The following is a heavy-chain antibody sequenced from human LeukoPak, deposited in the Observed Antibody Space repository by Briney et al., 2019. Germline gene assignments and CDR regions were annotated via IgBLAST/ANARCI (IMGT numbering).Heavy chain of an antibody. J-gene: IGHJ4*02. Sequence: ASVKVSCKPSGYTFTDYAINWVRQAPGQGLEWMGMIYPRDGSTSYAQKFQGRVTVTRDTSTSTVHMELSGLRSEDTAVYYCARDQEAFDYWGQGALVTVSS. CDR2: IYPRDGST. CDR3: ARDQEAFDY. V-gene: IGHV1-46*01. CDR1: GYTFTDYA.